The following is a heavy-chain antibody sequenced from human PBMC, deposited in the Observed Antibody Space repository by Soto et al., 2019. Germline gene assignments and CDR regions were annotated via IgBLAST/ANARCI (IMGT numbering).Heavy chain of an antibody. J-gene: IGHJ5*01. CDR3: ARLGGFYQSLDS. CDR2: IYYTRTT. V-gene: IGHV4-59*08. Sequence: SETLSLTCTVSGGSISSYYWSWIRQPPGKGLEWNGYIYYTRTTTYNPYIKSRVTITIDSSKNQFSLNLTSVSAADTAVYYCARLGGFYQSLDSWGQGTLVTV. CDR1: GGSISSYY. D-gene: IGHD3-22*01.